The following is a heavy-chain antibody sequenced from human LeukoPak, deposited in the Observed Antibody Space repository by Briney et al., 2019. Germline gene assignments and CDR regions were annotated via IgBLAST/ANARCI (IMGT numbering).Heavy chain of an antibody. CDR3: ARESNRWFDP. Sequence: GASVTVSCKASGDTFSGYSISWVRQVPGQGLEWMGGIIPIFATANNAQQFQDRLTLTTDESRSTVYMELRSLRSEDTAVYYCARESNRWFDPWGQGTPVIVST. V-gene: IGHV1-69*05. CDR2: IIPIFATA. J-gene: IGHJ5*02. D-gene: IGHD2/OR15-2a*01. CDR1: GDTFSGYS.